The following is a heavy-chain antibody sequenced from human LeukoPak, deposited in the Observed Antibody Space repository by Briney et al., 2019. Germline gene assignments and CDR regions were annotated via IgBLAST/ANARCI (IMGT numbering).Heavy chain of an antibody. Sequence: GGSLRLSCAASGFTFSSYAMHWVRQAPGKGLEWVAVISYDGSNKHYADSVKGRFTISRDNSKNTLYLQMNSLRAEDTAVYYCARGTPTGAYDVNGGYYFDYWGQGTLVTVSS. CDR3: ARGTPTGAYDVNGGYYFDY. CDR1: GFTFSSYA. CDR2: ISYDGSNK. V-gene: IGHV3-30*04. D-gene: IGHD4-23*01. J-gene: IGHJ4*02.